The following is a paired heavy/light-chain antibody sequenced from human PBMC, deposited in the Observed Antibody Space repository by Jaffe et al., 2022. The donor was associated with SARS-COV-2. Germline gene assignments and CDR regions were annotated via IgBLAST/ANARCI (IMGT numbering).Light chain of an antibody. V-gene: IGLV1-44*01. CDR2: SND. Sequence: QSVLTQPPSASGTPGQRVTISCSGGSSNIGSYNVNWYQQLPGTAPKLLIYSNDQRPSGVPDRFSGSKSGTSASLAISGVQSEDEAEYYCAAWDDSLTGSYVFGTGTKVSVL. CDR3: AAWDDSLTGSYV. J-gene: IGLJ1*01. CDR1: SSNIGSYN.
Heavy chain of an antibody. CDR1: GGTFSTYA. V-gene: IGHV1-69*01. CDR2: IIPIFDAA. CDR3: ARLFNSSWSGYYEGSLWF. D-gene: IGHD3-3*01. Sequence: VQLVQSGAEVRKPGSSVKVSCKALGGTFSTYAITWVRQAPGQGLEWLGGIIPIFDAANFAQRFQGRLTISADESTNTAYMELRNLRPEDTAMYYCARLFNSSWSGYYEGSLWFWGQGALVTVSS. J-gene: IGHJ4*02.